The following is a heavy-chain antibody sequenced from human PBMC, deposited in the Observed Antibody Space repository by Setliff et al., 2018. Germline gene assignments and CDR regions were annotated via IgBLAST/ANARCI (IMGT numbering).Heavy chain of an antibody. CDR3: ARHVGTRSRGYNYYYYFMDV. V-gene: IGHV4-39*01. CDR1: GGSLSGSLRGYAVF. CDR2: AYYNGDS. D-gene: IGHD3-10*01. Sequence: ETLSLTCTVSGGSLSGSLRGYAVFWGWIRQSPGKELEWIGSAYYNGDSYYNPSLKSRVTMSVDTSRNQFSLHLISVTAADTAVYYCARHVGTRSRGYNYYYYFMDVWDKGTTVTVSS. J-gene: IGHJ6*03.